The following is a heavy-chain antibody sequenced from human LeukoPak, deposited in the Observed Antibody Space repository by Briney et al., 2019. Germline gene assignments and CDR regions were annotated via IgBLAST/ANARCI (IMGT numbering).Heavy chain of an antibody. CDR3: ARGPIHLWLHSGMDV. V-gene: IGHV3-49*04. CDR2: IRSKAYGGTT. D-gene: IGHD5-18*01. CDR1: GFTFGDHA. Sequence: GGSLRLSCSTFGFTFGDHAMGWVRQAPGKGLEWIGSIRSKAYGGTTEYAASVSGRFTISREDSKSVAYLQMNSLKTEDTAVYFCARGPIHLWLHSGMDVWGQGTTVTVSS. J-gene: IGHJ6*02.